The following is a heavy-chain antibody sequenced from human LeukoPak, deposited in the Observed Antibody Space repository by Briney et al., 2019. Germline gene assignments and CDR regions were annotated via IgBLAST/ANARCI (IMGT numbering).Heavy chain of an antibody. D-gene: IGHD4-23*01. CDR3: AREATVVTLLSYYYYYYMDV. CDR1: VFPFSSYW. CDR2: IKQDGSEK. V-gene: IGHV3-7*01. Sequence: PGGSLRLSCAASVFPFSSYWMSWVRQAPGKGLGWVANIKQDGSEKYYVDSVKGRFTISRDNAKNSLYLQMNSLRAEDTAVYYCAREATVVTLLSYYYYYYMDVWGKGATVTVSS. J-gene: IGHJ6*03.